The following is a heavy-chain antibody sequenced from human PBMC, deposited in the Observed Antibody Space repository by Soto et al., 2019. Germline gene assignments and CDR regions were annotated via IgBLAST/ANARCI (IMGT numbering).Heavy chain of an antibody. CDR3: ARDRDSSRTEYYYYGMDV. Sequence: GGSLRLSCAASGFTFSSYGMHWVRQAPGKGLEWVAVIWYDGSNKYYADSVKGRFTISRDNSKNTLYLQMNSLRAEDTAVYYCARDRDSSRTEYYYYGMDVWGQGTTVTVS. J-gene: IGHJ6*02. CDR1: GFTFSSYG. CDR2: IWYDGSNK. D-gene: IGHD6-13*01. V-gene: IGHV3-33*01.